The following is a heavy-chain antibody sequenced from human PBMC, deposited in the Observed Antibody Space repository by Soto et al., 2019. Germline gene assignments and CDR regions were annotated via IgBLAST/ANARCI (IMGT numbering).Heavy chain of an antibody. CDR3: ARDGDFWSGYYTSGYYYYYGMDV. Sequence: GGSLRLSCAASGFTFSSYGMHWVRQAPGKGLEWVAVIWYDGSNKYYADSVKGRFTISRDNSKNTLYLQMNSLRAEDTAVYYCARDGDFWSGYYTSGYYYYYGMDVWGQGTTVTVS. D-gene: IGHD3-3*01. J-gene: IGHJ6*02. V-gene: IGHV3-33*01. CDR2: IWYDGSNK. CDR1: GFTFSSYG.